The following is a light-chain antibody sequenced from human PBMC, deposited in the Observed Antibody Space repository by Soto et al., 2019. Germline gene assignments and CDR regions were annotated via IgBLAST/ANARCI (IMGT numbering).Light chain of an antibody. J-gene: IGKJ1*01. CDR3: QQYDTYSWT. Sequence: DIQMTQSPSTLSASVGDRVTIACRASQSISSWLAWYQQKPGQAPKLLIYDASSLRSGVPSRFSGSGSGTEFSLTISSLQPGDFATYYCQQYDTYSWTFGQGTKVDIK. CDR1: QSISSW. CDR2: DAS. V-gene: IGKV1-5*01.